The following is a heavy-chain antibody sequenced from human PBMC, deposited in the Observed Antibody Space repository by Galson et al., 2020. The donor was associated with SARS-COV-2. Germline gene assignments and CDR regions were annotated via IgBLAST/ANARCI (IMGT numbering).Heavy chain of an antibody. Sequence: ASVKVSCKASGYTFTGYYMHWVRQAPGQGLEWMGWINPNSGGTNYAQKFQGRVTMTRDTSISTAYMELSSLRSDDTAVYYCAREYSSGWPPEPWGQGTLVTVSS. CDR2: INPNSGGT. CDR3: AREYSSGWPPEP. D-gene: IGHD6-19*01. J-gene: IGHJ5*02. CDR1: GYTFTGYY. V-gene: IGHV1-2*02.